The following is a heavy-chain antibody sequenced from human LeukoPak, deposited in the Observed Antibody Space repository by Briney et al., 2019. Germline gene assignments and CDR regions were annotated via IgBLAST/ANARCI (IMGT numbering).Heavy chain of an antibody. CDR1: GFTFSSYS. J-gene: IGHJ3*02. D-gene: IGHD7-27*01. CDR3: ARDARANWGSDAFDI. Sequence: GGSLRLSCAASGFTFSSYSMNWVRQAPGKGLEWVSSISSSSSYIYYADSVKGRFTISRDNAKNSLYLQMNSLRAEDTAVYHCARDARANWGSDAFDIWGQGTMVTVSS. V-gene: IGHV3-21*01. CDR2: ISSSSSYI.